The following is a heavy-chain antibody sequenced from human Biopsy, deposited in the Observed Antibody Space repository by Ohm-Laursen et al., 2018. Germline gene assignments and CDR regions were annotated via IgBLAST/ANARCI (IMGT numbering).Heavy chain of an antibody. CDR3: VRENTVESAIISFDN. V-gene: IGHV3-21*01. J-gene: IGHJ4*02. Sequence: SLRLSCTASGFMFDSHSVSWVRQAPGEGLEWVSSISSSGSIKLYADSVKGRFSISRGNADNSVFLQMNGLRVEDTAVYHCVRENTVESAIISFDNWGQGTMVTVSS. CDR1: GFMFDSHS. D-gene: IGHD2/OR15-2a*01. CDR2: ISSSGSIK.